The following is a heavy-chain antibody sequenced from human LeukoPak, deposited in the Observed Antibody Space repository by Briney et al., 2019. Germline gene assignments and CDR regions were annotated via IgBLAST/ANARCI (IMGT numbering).Heavy chain of an antibody. CDR3: AKVPLTVVPAAFFDY. CDR1: GFTFRSYT. V-gene: IGHV3-21*04. D-gene: IGHD2-2*01. CDR2: ISTSGNYI. Sequence: GGSLRLSCAASGFTFRSYTMNWVRQAPGKGLEWISSISTSGNYIYYADSVKGRFTISRNNAKNSVYLQMNSLRAEDTAVYYCAKVPLTVVPAAFFDYWGQGTLVTVSS. J-gene: IGHJ4*02.